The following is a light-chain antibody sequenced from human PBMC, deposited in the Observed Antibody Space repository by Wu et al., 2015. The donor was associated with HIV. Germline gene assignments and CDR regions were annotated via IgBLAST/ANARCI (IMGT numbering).Light chain of an antibody. CDR2: DTS. Sequence: EVLLTQSPATLSVSPGERATLSCRTSQNVHDDLAWYQQKPGQAPRLLIYDTSSRATGVPARFSGSGSETEFTLTISSLQSEDFAVYYCQQYGDYTSTFGQGTKVDIK. J-gene: IGKJ1*01. CDR1: QNVHDD. CDR3: QQYGDYTST. V-gene: IGKV3-15*01.